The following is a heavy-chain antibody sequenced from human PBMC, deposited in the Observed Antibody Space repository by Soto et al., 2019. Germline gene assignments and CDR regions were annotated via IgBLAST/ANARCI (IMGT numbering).Heavy chain of an antibody. J-gene: IGHJ2*01. CDR3: ARPEYYGSGSYWYFDL. Sequence: QVQLQESGPGLVKPSETLSLTCTVSGGSISSYYWSWIRQPPGKGLEWIGYIYYSGSTKYNPSLKSRVILSVDTSKNQFSLKMSSVTAADTAVYYCARPEYYGSGSYWYFDLWGRGTLVTVSS. CDR1: GGSISSYY. D-gene: IGHD3-10*01. CDR2: IYYSGST. V-gene: IGHV4-59*08.